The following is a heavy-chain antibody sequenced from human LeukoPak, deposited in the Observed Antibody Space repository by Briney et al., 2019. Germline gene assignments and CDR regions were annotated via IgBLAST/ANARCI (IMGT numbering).Heavy chain of an antibody. CDR3: AKEGKIRIWNYYQAKQVY. Sequence: GGSLRLSCAASVFTFSSNAMSWVRQAPGKGLEWVSGISGSGGSTHYADSVKGRFTIPRDNSKTTLYLEMNSLRAQDTAVYYCAKEGKIRIWNYYQAKQVYWGQGTLVTVSS. J-gene: IGHJ4*02. D-gene: IGHD1-7*01. CDR2: ISGSGGST. CDR1: VFTFSSNA. V-gene: IGHV3-23*01.